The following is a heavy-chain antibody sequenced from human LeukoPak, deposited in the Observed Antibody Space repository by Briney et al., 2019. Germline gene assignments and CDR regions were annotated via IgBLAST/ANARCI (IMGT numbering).Heavy chain of an antibody. Sequence: ASVKVSCKASGGTFSSYGISWVRQAPGQGLEWMGWISAYNGNTNYAQKLQGRVTMTTDTSTSTAYMELRSLRSDDTAVYYCAREGIPEDYDSSGYYSYWGQGTLVTVSS. V-gene: IGHV1-18*01. CDR2: ISAYNGNT. CDR3: AREGIPEDYDSSGYYSY. D-gene: IGHD3-22*01. CDR1: GGTFSSYG. J-gene: IGHJ4*02.